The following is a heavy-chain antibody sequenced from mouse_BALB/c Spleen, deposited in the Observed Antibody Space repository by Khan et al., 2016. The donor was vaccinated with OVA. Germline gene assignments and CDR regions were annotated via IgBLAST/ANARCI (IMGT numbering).Heavy chain of an antibody. CDR1: GYTFTSYW. CDR2: IYPGTGNT. J-gene: IGHJ2*01. V-gene: IGHV1S132*01. Sequence: VQLQQSGAELVRPGASVKLSCKTSGYTFTSYWIHWVKQRYGQGLEWIARIYPGTGNTYFNEKFKDKATLTADKSSSTAYMHLSSLKSEDSAVYFCAREEALYYFDYWGQGTTLTVSS. D-gene: IGHD1-1*01. CDR3: AREEALYYFDY.